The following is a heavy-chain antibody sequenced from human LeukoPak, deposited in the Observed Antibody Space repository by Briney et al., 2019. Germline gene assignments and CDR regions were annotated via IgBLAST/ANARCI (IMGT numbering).Heavy chain of an antibody. CDR1: GGSISSSSYY. D-gene: IGHD2-15*01. V-gene: IGHV4-39*01. J-gene: IGHJ4*02. CDR3: ARGKYYCSGSTCSPPFDY. CDR2: IYYSGST. Sequence: PSETLSLTCTVSGGSISSSSYYWGWIRQPPGKGLEWIGSIYYSGSTYYNPSLKSRVTISVDTSKNQFSLKLSSVTAADTAVYYCARGKYYCSGSTCSPPFDYWGQGTLVTVSS.